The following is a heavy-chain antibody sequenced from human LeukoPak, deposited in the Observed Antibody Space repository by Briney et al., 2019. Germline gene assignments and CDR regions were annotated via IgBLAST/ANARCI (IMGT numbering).Heavy chain of an antibody. CDR1: GFTLSNYG. J-gene: IGHJ4*02. Sequence: GGSLGLSCAASGFTLSNYGMHWVRQAPGKVLEWVAVIWFDGSKEFYADSVKGRFTISRDTSKNTLYLQMNSLRVEDTAVYYCARGRGAFNVGFGSWGQGTLVTVSS. V-gene: IGHV3-33*01. D-gene: IGHD1-26*01. CDR3: ARGRGAFNVGFGS. CDR2: IWFDGSKE.